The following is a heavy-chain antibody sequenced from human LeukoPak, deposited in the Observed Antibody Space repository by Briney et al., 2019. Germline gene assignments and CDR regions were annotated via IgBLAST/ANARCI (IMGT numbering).Heavy chain of an antibody. CDR3: MRDGGSSNHWFDP. CDR2: INHRGTT. Sequence: SETLSLTCAVYGGSLSVYYWSWIRQPPGKGLEWIREINHRGTTNYNPSLKSRVTISVDTSMNQFSLKLSSVTAADTAVYYCMRDGGSSNHWFDPWGQGTLVTVSS. CDR1: GGSLSVYY. J-gene: IGHJ5*02. V-gene: IGHV4-34*01. D-gene: IGHD4-23*01.